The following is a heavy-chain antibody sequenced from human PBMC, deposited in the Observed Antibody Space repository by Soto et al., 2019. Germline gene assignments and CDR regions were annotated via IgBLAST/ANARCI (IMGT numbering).Heavy chain of an antibody. D-gene: IGHD3-10*01. V-gene: IGHV1-69*01. J-gene: IGHJ4*02. CDR3: ATNNRASHHFDY. Sequence: QVQLVQSGAEVKKPGSSVKVSCKAFGGTFSSYAISWVRQAPGQGLEWMGGIIPLFGTTNYAPKFQGRVAITADERARTAYVDVSSLKSEDTAVYYCATNNRASHHFDYWGQGTLVTVSS. CDR1: GGTFSSYA. CDR2: IIPLFGTT.